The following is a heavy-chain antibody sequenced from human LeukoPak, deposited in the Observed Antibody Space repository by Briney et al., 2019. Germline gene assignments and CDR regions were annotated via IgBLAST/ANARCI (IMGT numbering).Heavy chain of an antibody. V-gene: IGHV4-59*01. CDR2: IYYSGST. D-gene: IGHD6-13*01. J-gene: IGHJ4*02. CDR1: GGSISSYY. CDR3: AREVYSSSFDY. Sequence: SETLSLTCTVSGGSISSYYWSWIRQPPGKGLEWIGYIYYSGSTNYNPSLKSRVTISVDTSKNQFSLKLSSVTAADTAVYYCAREVYSSSFDYWGQGTLVTVSS.